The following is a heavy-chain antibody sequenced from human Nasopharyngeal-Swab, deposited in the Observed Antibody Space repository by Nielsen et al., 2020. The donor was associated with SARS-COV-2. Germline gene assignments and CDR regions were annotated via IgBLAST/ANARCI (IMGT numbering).Heavy chain of an antibody. V-gene: IGHV3-53*01. CDR1: GFNVSSNY. J-gene: IGHJ4*02. CDR3: ARERRSGLRYYFDY. CDR2: IYPDDIT. D-gene: IGHD3-22*01. Sequence: GGSLRLSCAASGFNVSSNYMSWVRQAPGKGLEWVSVIYPDDITSYVDSVKGRFTTSRENSKNTLYLQMNSLRAEDTAVYYCARERRSGLRYYFDYWGQGTLVTVSS.